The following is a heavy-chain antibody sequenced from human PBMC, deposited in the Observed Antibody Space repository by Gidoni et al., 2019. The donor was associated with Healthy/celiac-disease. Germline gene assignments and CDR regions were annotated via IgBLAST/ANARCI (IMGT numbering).Heavy chain of an antibody. J-gene: IGHJ4*02. D-gene: IGHD6-13*01. Sequence: EVQLVETGGGLIQPGGSLRLACAASGFTVSSNYMSWCRQARVKGLEWVSVIYSGGSTYYSDSVKGRFTISRDNSKHTLYLQMNSLRAEDTSVYYCARTIAAALLYYFDYWGQGTLVTVSS. CDR2: IYSGGST. CDR3: ARTIAAALLYYFDY. CDR1: GFTVSSNY. V-gene: IGHV3-53*02.